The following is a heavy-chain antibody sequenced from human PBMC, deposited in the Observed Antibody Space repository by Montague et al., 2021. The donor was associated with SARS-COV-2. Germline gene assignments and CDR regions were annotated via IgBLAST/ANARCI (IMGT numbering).Heavy chain of an antibody. J-gene: IGHJ6*02. V-gene: IGHV3-23*01. CDR3: AKDSYYYGLGYGMDV. CDR2: SSGSDGGT. D-gene: IGHD3-10*01. Sequence: SLSLSWAASGFTFSSSAMNWVRQAPGKGLEWVSGSSGSDGGTHYADSVKGRFTISRDNSKNVLYLQMNSLRAEDTALYYCAKDSYYYGLGYGMDVWGQGTTVTVSS. CDR1: GFTFSSSA.